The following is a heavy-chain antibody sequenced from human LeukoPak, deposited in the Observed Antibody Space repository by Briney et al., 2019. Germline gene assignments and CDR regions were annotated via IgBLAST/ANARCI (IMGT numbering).Heavy chain of an antibody. CDR1: GVTFSSYG. Sequence: GGSLRVSCAAPGVTFSSYGMHRVRQAPRKGLEWVSVIWYDGSNKYYADSVKGRFTISRDNSKNTLYLQMNSLRAEDTAVYYCARGQGWFGELFPVDYWGQGTLVTVSS. CDR2: IWYDGSNK. V-gene: IGHV3-33*01. CDR3: ARGQGWFGELFPVDY. D-gene: IGHD3-10*01. J-gene: IGHJ4*02.